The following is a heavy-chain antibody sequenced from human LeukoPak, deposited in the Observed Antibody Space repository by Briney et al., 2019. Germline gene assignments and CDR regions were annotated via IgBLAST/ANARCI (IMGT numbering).Heavy chain of an antibody. Sequence: ASVKVSCKASGYTFTGYYMHWVRQAPGQGLEWMGWINPNSGGTNYAQKFQGWVTMTRDTSISTAYMELSRLRSDDTAVYYCARDRGSSWYLYDAFDIWGQGTMVTVSS. J-gene: IGHJ3*02. CDR1: GYTFTGYY. D-gene: IGHD6-13*01. V-gene: IGHV1-2*04. CDR2: INPNSGGT. CDR3: ARDRGSSWYLYDAFDI.